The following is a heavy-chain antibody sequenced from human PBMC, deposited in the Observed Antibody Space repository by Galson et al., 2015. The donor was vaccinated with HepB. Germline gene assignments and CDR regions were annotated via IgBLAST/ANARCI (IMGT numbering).Heavy chain of an antibody. Sequence: SVKVSCKASGYTFTGYYMHWVRQAPGQGLEWMGWINPNSGGTNYAQKFQGRVTMTRDTSISTAYMELSRLRSDDTAVYYCARAMSRYSSGWYAYYYYYMDVWGKGTTVTVSS. CDR3: ARAMSRYSSGWYAYYYYYMDV. CDR2: INPNSGGT. V-gene: IGHV1-2*02. CDR1: GYTFTGYY. D-gene: IGHD6-19*01. J-gene: IGHJ6*03.